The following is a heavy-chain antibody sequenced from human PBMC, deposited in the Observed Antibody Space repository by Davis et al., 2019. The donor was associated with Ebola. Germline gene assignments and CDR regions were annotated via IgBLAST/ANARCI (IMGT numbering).Heavy chain of an antibody. Sequence: AASVKVSCKASGYTFTNYDVHWVRQGTGQGLEWIGWMNPNSGNTGYGQKFQGRVTMTRNSSISTAYMELSSLTSEDTAVYYCARRLEAWDFWGQGTLVTVSS. CDR3: ARRLEAWDF. D-gene: IGHD1-1*01. J-gene: IGHJ4*02. CDR1: GYTFTNYD. CDR2: MNPNSGNT. V-gene: IGHV1-8*01.